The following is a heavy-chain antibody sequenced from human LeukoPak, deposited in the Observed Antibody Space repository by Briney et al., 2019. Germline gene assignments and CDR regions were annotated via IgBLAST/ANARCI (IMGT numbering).Heavy chain of an antibody. V-gene: IGHV1-2*02. CDR1: GCTFTGYY. CDR2: INPNSGGT. J-gene: IGHJ4*02. D-gene: IGHD3-22*01. CDR3: ARVKNYYDSSGGFDY. Sequence: ASVKVSCKASGCTFTGYYMHWVRQAPGQGLEWMGWINPNSGGTNYAQKFQGRVTMTRDTSISTAYMELSRLRSDDTAVYYCARVKNYYDSSGGFDYWGQGTLVTVSS.